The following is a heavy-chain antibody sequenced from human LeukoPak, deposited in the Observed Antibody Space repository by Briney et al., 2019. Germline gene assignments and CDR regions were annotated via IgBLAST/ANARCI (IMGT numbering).Heavy chain of an antibody. V-gene: IGHV4-34*01. Sequence: SETLSLTCAVYGGSFSGYYWSWIRQPPGKGLEWIGEINHSGSTNYNPSLKSRVTISVDTSKNQFSLKLSSVTAADTAVYYCARAISYYDSSGYFYYYYYMDVWGKGTTVTVSS. CDR1: GGSFSGYY. D-gene: IGHD3-22*01. CDR2: INHSGST. CDR3: ARAISYYDSSGYFYYYYYMDV. J-gene: IGHJ6*03.